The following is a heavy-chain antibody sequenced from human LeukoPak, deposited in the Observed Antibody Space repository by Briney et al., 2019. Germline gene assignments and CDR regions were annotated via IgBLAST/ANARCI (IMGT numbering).Heavy chain of an antibody. CDR2: TKSKTDGGTT. CDR3: TTVLGYF. V-gene: IGHV3-15*01. Sequence: GGSLRLSCAVSGFTFSNAWMSWVRQAPGKGLEWVGRTKSKTDGGTTDYAAPVKGRFIISRDDSKNTLYLQMNSLKTEDTAVYYCTTVLGYFGGQGTLVTVSS. CDR1: GFTFSNAW. D-gene: IGHD3-22*01. J-gene: IGHJ4*02.